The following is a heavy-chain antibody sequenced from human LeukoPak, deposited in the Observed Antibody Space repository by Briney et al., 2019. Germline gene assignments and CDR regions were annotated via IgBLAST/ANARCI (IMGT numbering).Heavy chain of an antibody. V-gene: IGHV4-31*03. D-gene: IGHD2-2*01. J-gene: IGHJ4*02. CDR2: IYYSGST. CDR3: ARVGGYCSSTSCRGFDY. Sequence: SETLSLTCTVSGGSISSGGYYWSWIGQHPGKGLEWIGYIYYSGSTNYNPSLKSRVTISVDTSKNQFSLKLSSVTAADTAVYYCARVGGYCSSTSCRGFDYWGQGTLVTVSS. CDR1: GGSISSGGYY.